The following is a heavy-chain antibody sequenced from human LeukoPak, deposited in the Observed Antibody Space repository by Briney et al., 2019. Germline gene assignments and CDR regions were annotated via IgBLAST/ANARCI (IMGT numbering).Heavy chain of an antibody. CDR3: VRHAGGWYTD. CDR1: GDSITSGDYY. Sequence: PSETLSLTCDVSGDSITSGDYYWAWIRQPPGKGQQWIASIYYNGATYYNPFLRSRLTISRDTSKNQFSLKMTSVTTTDTAVYHCVRHAGGWYTDWGQGTPVTVSP. D-gene: IGHD2-8*01. V-gene: IGHV4-39*01. CDR2: IYYNGAT. J-gene: IGHJ1*01.